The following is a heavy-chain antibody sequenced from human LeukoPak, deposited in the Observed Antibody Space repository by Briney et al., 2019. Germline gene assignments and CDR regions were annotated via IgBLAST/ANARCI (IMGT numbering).Heavy chain of an antibody. CDR1: GGSISSSSYY. V-gene: IGHV4-39*01. Sequence: SETLSLTCTVSGGSISSSSYYWGWIRQPPGKGLEWIGSVYYSGSTYYNPSLKSRVTISVDTSKNQFSLKLSSVTAADTAVYYCARKESGSNYYFGYWGQGTLVTVSS. CDR3: ARKESGSNYYFGY. CDR2: VYYSGST. D-gene: IGHD2-15*01. J-gene: IGHJ4*02.